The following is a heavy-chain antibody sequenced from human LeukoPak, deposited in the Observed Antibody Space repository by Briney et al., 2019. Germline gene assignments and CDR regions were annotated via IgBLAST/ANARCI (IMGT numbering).Heavy chain of an antibody. D-gene: IGHD6-13*01. V-gene: IGHV1-2*02. CDR3: ARAYGTSWYYFDY. CDR2: INPNSGGT. CDR1: GYTFTGYY. Sequence: ASVKVSCKASGYTFTGYYMHWVRQAPGQGLEWMGWINPNSGGTNYAQKFQGRVTMTRDTSISTAYMELTRLRSDDTAVCYCARAYGTSWYYFDYWGQGTLVTVSS. J-gene: IGHJ4*02.